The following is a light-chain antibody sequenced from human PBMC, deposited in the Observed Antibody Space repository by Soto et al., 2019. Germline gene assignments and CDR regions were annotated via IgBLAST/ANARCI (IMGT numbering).Light chain of an antibody. CDR1: NSNIGNNY. Sequence: QSVLTQPPSVSAAPGQKVTISCSGSNSNIGNNYVSWYQHLPGTAPKLLIYDNDKRPSAITARFSGSKSGTSATLAITGLQTGGEADYYCRTWDTSLSGGVFGGGTKVTVL. V-gene: IGLV1-51*01. CDR2: DND. CDR3: RTWDTSLSGGV. J-gene: IGLJ3*02.